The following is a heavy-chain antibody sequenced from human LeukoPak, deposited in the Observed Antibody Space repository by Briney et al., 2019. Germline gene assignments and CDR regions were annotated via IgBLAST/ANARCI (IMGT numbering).Heavy chain of an antibody. Sequence: GGSLRLSCAASGFTVSDNYMSWVHQAPRKGLQRVSVMYSRGDTYYPNSVKGRFTFSRDISKNTLYLQMDGLRNEDTAMYYCARDAPQVPAAGVLASWGQGTLVIVSS. J-gene: IGHJ5*02. CDR2: MYSRGDT. CDR1: GFTVSDNY. CDR3: ARDAPQVPAAGVLAS. D-gene: IGHD6-13*01. V-gene: IGHV3-53*01.